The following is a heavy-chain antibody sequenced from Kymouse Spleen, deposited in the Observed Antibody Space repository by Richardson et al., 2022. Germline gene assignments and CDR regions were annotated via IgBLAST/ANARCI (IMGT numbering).Heavy chain of an antibody. V-gene: IGHV3-30*18. CDR2: ISYDGSNK. D-gene: IGHD6-19*01. J-gene: IGHJ6*02. CDR1: GFTFSSYG. CDR3: ANWYSSGWYYYYYGMDV. Sequence: QVQLVESGGGVVQPGRSLRLSCAASGFTFSSYGMHWVRQAPGKGLEWVAVISYDGSNKYYADSVKGRFTISRDNSKNTLYLQMNSLRAEDTAVYYCANWYSSGWYYYYYGMDVWGQGTTVTVSS.